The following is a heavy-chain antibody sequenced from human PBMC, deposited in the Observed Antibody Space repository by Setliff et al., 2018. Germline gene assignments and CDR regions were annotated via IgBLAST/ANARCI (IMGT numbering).Heavy chain of an antibody. CDR3: TSGLRYYDFWSGYYTSLDYYYMDV. D-gene: IGHD3-3*01. J-gene: IGHJ6*03. CDR1: GFTFGDYA. CDR2: IRSKAYGGTT. V-gene: IGHV3-49*04. Sequence: QPGGSLRLSCTASGFTFGDYAMSWVRQAPGKGLEWVGFIRSKAYGGTTEYAASVKGRFTISRDDSKSIAYLQMNSLKTEDTAVYYCTSGLRYYDFWSGYYTSLDYYYMDVWGKGTTVTVSS.